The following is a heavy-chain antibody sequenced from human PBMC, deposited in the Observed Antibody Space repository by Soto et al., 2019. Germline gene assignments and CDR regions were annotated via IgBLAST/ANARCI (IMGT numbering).Heavy chain of an antibody. V-gene: IGHV1-69*12. CDR2: IIPMFGTA. J-gene: IGHJ4*02. D-gene: IGHD5-18*01. Sequence: QVQLVQSGAEVKKPESSVKVSCKAPGGTFSTYAISWVRQAPGQGLEWMGGIIPMFGTANYAQRFQDRVTIPVDESTNTVYMELSSLRAEDTAVYFCASGIQLWLRRINNGYSGWGQGTLVTVSS. CDR3: ASGIQLWLRRINNGYSG. CDR1: GGTFSTYA.